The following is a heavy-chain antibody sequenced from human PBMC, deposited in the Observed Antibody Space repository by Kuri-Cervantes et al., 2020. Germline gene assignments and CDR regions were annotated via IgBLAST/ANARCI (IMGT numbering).Heavy chain of an antibody. Sequence: GGSLRLSCAASGFTFSSYAMSWVRQAPGKGLEWVSSISSSSSYIYYADSVKGRFTISRDNAKNSLYLQMNSLRAEDTAVYYCARDYDPMILWFGESYYYYGMDVWGQGTTVTVSS. CDR2: ISSSSSYI. CDR1: GFTFSSYA. CDR3: ARDYDPMILWFGESYYYYGMDV. V-gene: IGHV3-21*01. J-gene: IGHJ6*02. D-gene: IGHD3-10*01.